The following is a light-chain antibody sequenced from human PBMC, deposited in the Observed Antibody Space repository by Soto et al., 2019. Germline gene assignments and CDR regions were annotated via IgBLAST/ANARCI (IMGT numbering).Light chain of an antibody. CDR1: QSVSSTY. CDR2: GAS. Sequence: EIVLTQSPGTLSLSPGERVTLSCRASQSVSSTYLAWYQQKPGQAPRLLIYGASSRASGIPDRFSGSGSGTDFTLTISRLDPEDFAVYYCQQYGRSSLTFGPGTKVDIK. CDR3: QQYGRSSLT. V-gene: IGKV3-20*01. J-gene: IGKJ3*01.